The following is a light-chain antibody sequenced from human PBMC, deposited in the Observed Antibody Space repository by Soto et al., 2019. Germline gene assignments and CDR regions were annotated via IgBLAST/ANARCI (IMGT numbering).Light chain of an antibody. J-gene: IGKJ1*01. CDR2: GAS. CDR3: QQYNDWPRT. Sequence: EIVLTQSPGTLSLSPGERATRSCRGSQSVSSSYLAWYQQKPGQAPRLLIYGASTRATGIPARFSGSGSGTEFTLTISSLQSEDFALYYCQQYNDWPRTFGQGTKVDIK. CDR1: QSVSSSY. V-gene: IGKV3-15*01.